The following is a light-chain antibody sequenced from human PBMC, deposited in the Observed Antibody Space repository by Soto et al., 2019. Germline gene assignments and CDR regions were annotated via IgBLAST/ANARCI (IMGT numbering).Light chain of an antibody. V-gene: IGKV3-15*01. CDR2: AAS. CDR1: QSIRIN. J-gene: IGKJ5*01. Sequence: EILMTQSPATLSVSPGERAILSCRASQSIRINLAWYQQKPGQAPRLLIYAASNRATGVPARLSGSWSGTEFTLTISSLQSEDFAVYYCQQYNNWITFGQGTRLEIK. CDR3: QQYNNWIT.